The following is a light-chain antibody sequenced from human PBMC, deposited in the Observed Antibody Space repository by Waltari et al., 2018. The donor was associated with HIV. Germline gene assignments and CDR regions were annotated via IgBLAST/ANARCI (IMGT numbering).Light chain of an antibody. J-gene: IGLJ3*02. Sequence: SYVLTQPPSVSAAPGTTARSTCDENNIGSTSVGWDQQKPGQARVLFMDGDRDRPSGSPERLSGSSSGNTATLASSRVEAGDEADYYCQVWDSSSDHWVFGGGTKLSVL. CDR2: GDR. CDR1: NIGSTS. V-gene: IGLV3-21*04. CDR3: QVWDSSSDHWV.